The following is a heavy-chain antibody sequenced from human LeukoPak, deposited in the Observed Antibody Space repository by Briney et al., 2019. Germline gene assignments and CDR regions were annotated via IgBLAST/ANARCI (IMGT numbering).Heavy chain of an antibody. CDR1: GXTFSSFA. J-gene: IGHJ6*02. D-gene: IGHD2-2*01. CDR3: AKFSHSSTTRDGMDV. Sequence: PGGSLRLSCAASGXTFSSFAVSWVRQAPGKGLEWVSTTSDSGYSTYYADSVKGRFTISRDNSKNTLYLQMNSLRAEDTAVYYCAKFSHSSTTRDGMDVWGQGTTVTVSS. CDR2: TSDSGYST. V-gene: IGHV3-23*01.